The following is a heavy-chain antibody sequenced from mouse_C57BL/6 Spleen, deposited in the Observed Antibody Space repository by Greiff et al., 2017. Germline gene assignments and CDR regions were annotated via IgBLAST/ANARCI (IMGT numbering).Heavy chain of an antibody. CDR2: IDPSDSYT. CDR1: GYTFTSYW. CDR3: AREPAQATWFAY. Sequence: VQLQQPGAELVRPGTSVKLSCKASGYTFTSYWMHWVKQRPGQGLEWIGVIDPSDSYTNYNQKFKGKATLTVDTSSSTAYMQLSSLTSEDSAVYYCAREPAQATWFAYWGQGTLVTVSA. D-gene: IGHD3-2*02. V-gene: IGHV1-59*01. J-gene: IGHJ3*01.